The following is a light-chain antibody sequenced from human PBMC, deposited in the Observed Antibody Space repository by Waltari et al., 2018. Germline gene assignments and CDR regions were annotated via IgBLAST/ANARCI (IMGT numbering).Light chain of an antibody. V-gene: IGKV1-17*01. CDR1: QDITNE. J-gene: IGKJ4*01. Sequence: DIQMTQSPSSLSASVGDRVTITCRASQDITNELVWFQQRPGKAPKRLIYAASSLQSGVPSRFSGSGFGTEFTLTISSLQPEDFATYYCLQHNNYPLSFGGGTKVELK. CDR2: AAS. CDR3: LQHNNYPLS.